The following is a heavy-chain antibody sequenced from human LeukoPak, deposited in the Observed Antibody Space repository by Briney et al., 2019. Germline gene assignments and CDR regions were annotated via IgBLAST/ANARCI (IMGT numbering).Heavy chain of an antibody. CDR3: ARANYYDSSGLRY. J-gene: IGHJ4*02. CDR1: GYSISSGYY. CDR2: IYHSGNT. Sequence: KPSETLSLTCTVSGYSISSGYYWGWIRQPPGKGLEWIGTIYHSGNTYYNPSLASRVIILVDTSKNEFSLQLGSVTAADTAVYYCARANYYDSSGLRYWGQGTLVTVSS. V-gene: IGHV4-38-2*02. D-gene: IGHD3-22*01.